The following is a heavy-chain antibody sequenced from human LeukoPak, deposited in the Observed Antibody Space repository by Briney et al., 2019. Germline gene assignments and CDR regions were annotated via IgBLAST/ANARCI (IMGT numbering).Heavy chain of an antibody. Sequence: PGGSLRLSCAASGFTFSSYAMHWVRQAPGKGLEWVAVISYDGSNKYYADSVKGRFTISRDNSKNTLYLQMNSLRVEDTAVYYCAKGGAQVGGQGTLVTVSS. V-gene: IGHV3-30*04. J-gene: IGHJ4*02. CDR2: ISYDGSNK. D-gene: IGHD1-26*01. CDR3: AKGGAQV. CDR1: GFTFSSYA.